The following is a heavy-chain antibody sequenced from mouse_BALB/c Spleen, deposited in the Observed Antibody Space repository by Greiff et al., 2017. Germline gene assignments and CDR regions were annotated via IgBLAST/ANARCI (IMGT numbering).Heavy chain of an antibody. CDR2: INPSNGGT. D-gene: IGHD2-4*01. CDR3: TRLGGLRQGAFAY. J-gene: IGHJ3*01. V-gene: IGHV1S81*02. CDR1: GYTFTSYY. Sequence: QVQLQQSGAELVKPGASVKLSCKASGYTFTSYYMYWVKQRPGQGLEWIGEINPSNGGTNFNEKFKSKATLTVDKSSSTAYMQLSSLTSEDSAVYYCTRLGGLRQGAFAYWGQGTLVTVSA.